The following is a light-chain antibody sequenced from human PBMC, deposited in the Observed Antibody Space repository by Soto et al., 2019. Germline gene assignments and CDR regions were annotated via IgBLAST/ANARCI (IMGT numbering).Light chain of an antibody. J-gene: IGLJ1*01. CDR3: TSYTGIAPFYV. Sequence: QSVLTQPASVSGSPGQSITISCTGATTDVDGYDYVSWYQQHPGQAPKLMIFDVNNRPSGVSGRFSGSKSGDTASLTISGLQAEDDGDYYCTSYTGIAPFYVFGSGTKLTVL. V-gene: IGLV2-14*03. CDR2: DVN. CDR1: TTDVDGYDY.